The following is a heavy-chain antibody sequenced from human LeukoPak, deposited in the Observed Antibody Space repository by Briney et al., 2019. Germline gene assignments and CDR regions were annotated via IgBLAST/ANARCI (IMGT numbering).Heavy chain of an antibody. CDR3: ARGPDGYSYGLYYFDY. Sequence: PSQTLSLTCTVSGGSISSGSYYWSWIRQPAGKGLEWIGRIYTSGSTNYNPSLKSRVTISVDTSKNQFSLKLSSVTAADTAVCYCARGPDGYSYGLYYFDYWGQGTLVTVSS. V-gene: IGHV4-61*02. CDR1: GGSISSGSYY. CDR2: IYTSGST. J-gene: IGHJ4*02. D-gene: IGHD5-18*01.